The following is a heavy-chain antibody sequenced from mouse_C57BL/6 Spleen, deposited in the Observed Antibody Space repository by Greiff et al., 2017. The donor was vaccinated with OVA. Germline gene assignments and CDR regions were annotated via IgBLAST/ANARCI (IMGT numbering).Heavy chain of an antibody. CDR2: ISYSGST. CDR3: ARHGDYYHFDY. Sequence: EVQLQQSGPGMVKPSQSLSLTCTVTGYSITSGYDWHWIRHFPGNKLEWMGYISYSGSTNYNPSLKSRISITHDTSKNHFFLKLNSVTTEDTATYYCARHGDYYHFDYWGQGTTLTVSS. J-gene: IGHJ2*01. D-gene: IGHD1-1*01. CDR1: GYSITSGYD. V-gene: IGHV3-1*01.